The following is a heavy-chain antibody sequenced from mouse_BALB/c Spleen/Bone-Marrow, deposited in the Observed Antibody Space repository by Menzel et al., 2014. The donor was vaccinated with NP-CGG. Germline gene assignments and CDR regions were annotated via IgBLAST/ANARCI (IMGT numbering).Heavy chain of an antibody. CDR2: IDPSYGGI. D-gene: IGHD2-14*01. CDR1: GYSFTGYN. CDR3: AISIEYRPLDY. V-gene: IGHV1-39*01. J-gene: IGHJ3*01. Sequence: QLQESGPELEKPGASVKISCKASGYSFTGYNMNWVKQNNGKSLEWIGSIDPSYGGISYNQKFKGKATLTVDKSSNTAYMQLKSLTSEDSAVYYCAISIEYRPLDYWGQGTLVTVSA.